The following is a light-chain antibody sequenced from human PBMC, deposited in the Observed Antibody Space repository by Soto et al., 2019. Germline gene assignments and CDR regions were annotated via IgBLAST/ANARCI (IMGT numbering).Light chain of an antibody. Sequence: DIQMTQSPSTLSASVGDRVTITCRASQSVNKWLAWFQQKPGKVPKLLIFDASTLQTGVPSRFGGGGSGTEFTLTISGLQPDDFATYYCQQYSNYQFAFGQGTKVDIK. V-gene: IGKV1-5*01. CDR2: DAS. CDR3: QQYSNYQFA. J-gene: IGKJ2*01. CDR1: QSVNKW.